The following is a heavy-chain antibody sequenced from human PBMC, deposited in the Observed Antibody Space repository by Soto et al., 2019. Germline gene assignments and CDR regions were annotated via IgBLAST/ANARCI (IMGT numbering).Heavy chain of an antibody. V-gene: IGHV4-39*01. CDR2: IYYDGTT. CDR1: SGSISSTSYY. D-gene: IGHD3-22*01. CDR3: ARQGRNTKIVLVKHYAADF. Sequence: KTSETLSLTCTVSSGSISSTSYYRAWIRQPPGKGLEWIGAIYYDGTTYYTESLKSRVSISVDTSKNQFSLKVNSVTAADTAVYFCARQGRNTKIVLVKHYAADFWGQGTAVTVSS. J-gene: IGHJ6*02.